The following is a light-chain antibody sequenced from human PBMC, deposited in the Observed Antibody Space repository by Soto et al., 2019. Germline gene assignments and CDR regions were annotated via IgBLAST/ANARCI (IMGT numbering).Light chain of an antibody. V-gene: IGKV3-20*01. Sequence: EIVLTQSPGTLSLSPGERVTLSCRASQSVNSSYLAWYQHKPGQAPRLLIYGASTRATGIPDRFSGSGSGTDFTLTIARLEPEDFAVYYCQQYVRSPWTFGQGTKVDIK. J-gene: IGKJ1*01. CDR3: QQYVRSPWT. CDR2: GAS. CDR1: QSVNSSY.